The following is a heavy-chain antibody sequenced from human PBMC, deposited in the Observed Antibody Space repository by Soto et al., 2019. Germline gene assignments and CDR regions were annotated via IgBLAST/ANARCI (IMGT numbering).Heavy chain of an antibody. CDR2: IIPVIGIG. V-gene: IGHV1-69*08. J-gene: IGHJ6*03. Sequence: QVQLVQSGAEVKKPGSSVKVSCKASGGSFSTYTINWVRQAPGQGLEWMGRIIPVIGIGNYAQKFNGRVTITADKSTSTAYMELSSLRSEDTAVYYFAGEDYAYYYLDVWGKGTTVTVSS. CDR1: GGSFSTYT. CDR3: AGEDYAYYYLDV.